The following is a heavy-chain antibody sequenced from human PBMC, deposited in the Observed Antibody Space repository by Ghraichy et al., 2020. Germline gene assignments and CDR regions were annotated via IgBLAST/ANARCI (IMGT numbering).Heavy chain of an antibody. CDR3: ARIEESNSDRAIDN. Sequence: GGSLRLSDTARAYTLSTDQINKVRHPPVQGLERISFISASGATTYYAESVKGRFTISRDIAKKSLYLQMNNLRAEDTGVYYCARIEESNSDRAIDNCGHGTLVSVSS. D-gene: IGHD4-11*01. CDR1: AYTLSTDQ. V-gene: IGHV3-48*03. CDR2: ISASGATT. J-gene: IGHJ4*01.